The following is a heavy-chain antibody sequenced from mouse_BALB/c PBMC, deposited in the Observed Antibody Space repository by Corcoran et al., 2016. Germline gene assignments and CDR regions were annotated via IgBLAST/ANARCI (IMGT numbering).Heavy chain of an antibody. D-gene: IGHD1-1*01. CDR3: AGSSYGSSYNYFDY. J-gene: IGHJ2*01. CDR1: GYTFTNYG. CDR2: INTYTGEP. V-gene: IGHV9-3-1*01. Sequence: QIQLVQSGPELKKPGETVKISCKASGYTFTNYGMNWVKQAPGKGLKWMGWINTYTGEPTYADDFKGRFAFSLETSASTAYLQINNLKNEDTATYFCAGSSYGSSYNYFDYWGQGTTLTVSS.